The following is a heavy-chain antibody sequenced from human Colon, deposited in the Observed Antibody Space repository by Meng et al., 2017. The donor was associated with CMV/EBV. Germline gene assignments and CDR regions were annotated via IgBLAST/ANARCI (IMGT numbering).Heavy chain of an antibody. J-gene: IGHJ4*02. D-gene: IGHD3-3*01. CDR1: GGSLSGYY. Sequence: QVQPQQWGAGLLKTSETLSLTCGVSGGSLSGYYWTWIRQSPGKGLEWIGEINQSGSTNYNPSLKSRVTVSVDTSKNQFSLRVTSVTAADSALYYCAREAGPFFGVIVYDSWGQGTLVTVSS. CDR3: AREAGPFFGVIVYDS. CDR2: INQSGST. V-gene: IGHV4-34*01.